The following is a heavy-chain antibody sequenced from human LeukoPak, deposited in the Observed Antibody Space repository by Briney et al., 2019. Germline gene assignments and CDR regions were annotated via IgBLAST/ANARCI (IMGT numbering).Heavy chain of an antibody. Sequence: ASVKVSCKASGYTFTSYGISWVRQAPGQGLEWMGWISAYNGNTNYAQKPQGRVTMTTDTSTSTAYMELRSLRSDDTAVYYCARDPPYYYGSGSSKPLDYWGQGTLVTVSS. CDR2: ISAYNGNT. CDR1: GYTFTSYG. V-gene: IGHV1-18*01. D-gene: IGHD3-10*01. CDR3: ARDPPYYYGSGSSKPLDY. J-gene: IGHJ4*02.